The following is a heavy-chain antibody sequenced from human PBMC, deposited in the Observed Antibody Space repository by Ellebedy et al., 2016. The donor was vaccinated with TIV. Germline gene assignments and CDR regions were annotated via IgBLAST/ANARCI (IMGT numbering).Heavy chain of an antibody. V-gene: IGHV3-23*01. CDR2: ISGSGDT. D-gene: IGHD1-26*01. Sequence: GESLKISCAASGFTFSNYAMAWVRQAPGKGLEWVSLISGSGDTYYADYVKGRFTISRDNSKNTLNLQMNSPRVEDTGVYDCATQWALYDWGQGTPVTVSS. CDR1: GFTFSNYA. J-gene: IGHJ4*02. CDR3: ATQWALYD.